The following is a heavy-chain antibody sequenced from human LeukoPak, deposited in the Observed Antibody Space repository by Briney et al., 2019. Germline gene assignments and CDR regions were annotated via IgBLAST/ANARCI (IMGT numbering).Heavy chain of an antibody. CDR1: GGSISSNSYY. CDR3: ARQDCGGDCAWDY. D-gene: IGHD2-21*02. CDR2: TFYSGTT. J-gene: IGHJ4*02. Sequence: PSETLSLTCHVSGGSISSNSYYWGWIRQPPGKGLEWIGTTFYSGTTYYNPSFKSRLIMSVDTSKNQFSLKLGSVTAADTAVYYCARQDCGGDCAWDYWGQGTLVTVPS. V-gene: IGHV4-39*01.